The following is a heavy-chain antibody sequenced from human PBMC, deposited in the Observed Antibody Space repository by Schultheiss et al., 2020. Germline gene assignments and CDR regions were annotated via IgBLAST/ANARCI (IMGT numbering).Heavy chain of an antibody. CDR1: GFTFSSYA. Sequence: GGSLRLSCAASGFTFSSYAMSWVRQAPGKGLEWVSAISGSGGSTYYADSVKGRFTISRDNSKNTLYLQMNSLRAEDTAVYYCAKDITYYYDSSGYYYVGGAHANQTLFDYWGQGTLVTGYS. CDR3: AKDITYYYDSSGYYYVGGAHANQTLFDY. J-gene: IGHJ4*02. CDR2: ISGSGGST. D-gene: IGHD3-22*01. V-gene: IGHV3-23*01.